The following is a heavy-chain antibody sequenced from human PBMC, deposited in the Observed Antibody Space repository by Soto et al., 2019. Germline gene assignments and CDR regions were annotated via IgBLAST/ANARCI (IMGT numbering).Heavy chain of an antibody. D-gene: IGHD1-26*01. CDR2: IYYSGSA. CDR1: GGSISSGDSY. CDR3: ARDMSGGTYNYYYGMDV. V-gene: IGHV4-31*03. J-gene: IGHJ6*02. Sequence: SEILSLTCTVSGGSISSGDSYWTWIRQHPGTGLEWIGYIYYSGSAYYNPSLKSRVTISVDTSRSQFSLKLSSVTADDTAVYYCARDMSGGTYNYYYGMDVWGQGTTVTVSS.